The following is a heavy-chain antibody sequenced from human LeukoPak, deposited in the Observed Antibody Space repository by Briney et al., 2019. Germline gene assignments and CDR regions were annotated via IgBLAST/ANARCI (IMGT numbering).Heavy chain of an antibody. Sequence: ASVKVSCKASGYSFTAQYMHWLRQAPGQGLEWMGWINPNNGDTNYAQSFLGRVTMTRDTSTTTAYMELSSLRSDDTAVYFCVTYPRSVSTPPYDYSGQGTLVTVSS. V-gene: IGHV1-2*02. D-gene: IGHD3-3*01. CDR2: INPNNGDT. CDR1: GYSFTAQY. J-gene: IGHJ4*02. CDR3: VTYPRSVSTPPYDY.